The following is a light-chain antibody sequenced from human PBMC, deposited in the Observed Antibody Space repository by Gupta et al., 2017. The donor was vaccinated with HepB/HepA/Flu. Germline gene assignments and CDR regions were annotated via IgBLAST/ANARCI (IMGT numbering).Light chain of an antibody. CDR3: QRRSNWPPRLT. CDR1: QSVSSY. V-gene: IGKV3-11*01. CDR2: DAS. J-gene: IGKJ3*01. Sequence: DTVLTQSPGTLSLSPGERATLSCRASQSVSSYLAWYQHKPGQAPRLLIYDASNRATGIPARFSGSGSGTDFTLTISSLEPEDFAVDDCQRRSNWPPRLTFGPGTKVDIK.